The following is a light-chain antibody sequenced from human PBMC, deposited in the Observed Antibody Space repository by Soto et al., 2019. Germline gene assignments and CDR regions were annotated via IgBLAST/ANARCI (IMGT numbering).Light chain of an antibody. V-gene: IGLV2-14*01. Sequence: QSVLTQPASVSGSPGQSITISCTGTSSDIGGYNFVSWYQHHPGKAPKLMIYEVNNRPSGVSSRFSGSKSGNTASLTISGLQTEDEADYYCSSFTTSSTLVVFGGGIKLTVL. CDR2: EVN. J-gene: IGLJ2*01. CDR1: SSDIGGYNF. CDR3: SSFTTSSTLVV.